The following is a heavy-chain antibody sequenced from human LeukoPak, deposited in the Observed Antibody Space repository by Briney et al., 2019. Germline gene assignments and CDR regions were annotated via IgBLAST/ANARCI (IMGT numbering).Heavy chain of an antibody. D-gene: IGHD3-10*01. Sequence: GGSLTLSCAASTFTFSNYWMHWVRQAPGKGLVWVSRINSDGRKINYADSVKARFTISRDNAKNTLYLQMNTLRAEDTAVYYCVRVSEAGHSPCRDCYFDLWGRGTLVTVSS. J-gene: IGHJ2*01. CDR2: INSDGRKI. V-gene: IGHV3-74*01. CDR3: VRVSEAGHSPCRDCYFDL. CDR1: TFTFSNYW.